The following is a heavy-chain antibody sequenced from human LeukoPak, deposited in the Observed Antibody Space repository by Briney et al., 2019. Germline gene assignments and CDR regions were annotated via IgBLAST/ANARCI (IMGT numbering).Heavy chain of an antibody. J-gene: IGHJ4*02. D-gene: IGHD1-26*01. Sequence: SETLPLTCAVSGVSISGSYYYWGWIRQPPGKGLEWIGNIYYSGSTYYNASLQSRVTISIDTSKNQFSPRLNSVTAADTAMYFCVKSGGYGLIDYWGQGTLVTVSS. CDR2: IYYSGST. V-gene: IGHV4-39*01. CDR3: VKSGGYGLIDY. CDR1: GVSISGSYYY.